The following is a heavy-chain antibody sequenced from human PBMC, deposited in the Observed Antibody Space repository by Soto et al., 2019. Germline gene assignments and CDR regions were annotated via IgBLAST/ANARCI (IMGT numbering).Heavy chain of an antibody. J-gene: IGHJ1*01. D-gene: IGHD4-17*01. CDR2: IIPILGIA. V-gene: IGHV1-69*02. CDR1: GGTFSSYT. Sequence: QVQLVQSGAEVKKPGSSVKVSCKASGGTFSSYTISWVRQAPGQGLEWMGRIIPILGIANYAQKFQGRVTITVDKSTSTAYMELSSLRSEDTAVYYCAGATVVTPSAQHWGQGTLVTVSS. CDR3: AGATVVTPSAQH.